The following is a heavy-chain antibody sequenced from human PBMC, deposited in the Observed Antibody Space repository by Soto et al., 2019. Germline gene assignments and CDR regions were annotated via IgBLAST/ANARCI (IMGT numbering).Heavy chain of an antibody. V-gene: IGHV1-3*01. D-gene: IGHD3-16*01. J-gene: IGHJ4*02. CDR3: ARGYVKPGNFDY. CDR2: INAGNGNT. CDR1: GYTFTSYA. Sequence: GXSVKVSCEASGYTFTSYAMHWVRQAPGQRLEWMGWINAGNGNTKYSQKFQGRVTITRDTSASTAYMELSSLRSEDTAVYYCARGYVKPGNFDYWGQGTLVTVSS.